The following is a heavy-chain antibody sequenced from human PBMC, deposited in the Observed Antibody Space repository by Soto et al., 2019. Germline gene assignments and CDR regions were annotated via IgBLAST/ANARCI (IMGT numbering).Heavy chain of an antibody. Sequence: SETLSLTCTVSGGSISSYYWGWIRQPPGKGLEWIGYIYYSGSTNYNPSLKSRVTISVDTSKNQFSLKLSSVTAADTAVYYCARAPSGWPPYYFDYWGQGTLVTVSS. CDR3: ARAPSGWPPYYFDY. CDR2: IYYSGST. CDR1: GGSISSYY. D-gene: IGHD6-19*01. J-gene: IGHJ4*02. V-gene: IGHV4-59*01.